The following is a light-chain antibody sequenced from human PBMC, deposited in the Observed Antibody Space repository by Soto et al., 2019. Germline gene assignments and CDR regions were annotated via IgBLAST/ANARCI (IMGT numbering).Light chain of an antibody. CDR2: SDN. Sequence: QSVLTQPPSVSGAPGQGVTISCAGTSSNIGAGYDVHWYQQVPGTAPKLLIYSDNQRPSGVPDRFSGSKSGTSASLAISGLQSEDEADYYCAAWDVSHVVFGGGTKLTVL. CDR3: AAWDVSHVV. CDR1: SSNIGAGYD. V-gene: IGLV1-40*01. J-gene: IGLJ2*01.